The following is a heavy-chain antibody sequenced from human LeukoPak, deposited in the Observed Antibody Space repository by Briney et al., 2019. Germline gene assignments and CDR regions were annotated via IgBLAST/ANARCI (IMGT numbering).Heavy chain of an antibody. CDR2: ISYDGSNK. Sequence: GGSLRPSCAASGFTFSSYAMHWVRQAPGKGLEWVAVISYDGSNKYYADSVKGRFTISRDNSKNTLYLQMNSLRAEDTAVYYCARGYTYYYDSSGYYYWGQGTLVTVSS. J-gene: IGHJ4*02. CDR3: ARGYTYYYDSSGYYY. CDR1: GFTFSSYA. D-gene: IGHD3-22*01. V-gene: IGHV3-30*04.